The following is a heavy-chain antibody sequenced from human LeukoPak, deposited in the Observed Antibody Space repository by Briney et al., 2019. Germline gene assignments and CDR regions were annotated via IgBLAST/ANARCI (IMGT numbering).Heavy chain of an antibody. J-gene: IGHJ5*02. Sequence: ASVKVSCKASGYTFTSYGISWVRQAPGQGLEWMGWISAYNGNTNYAQKLQGRVTMTTDTSTSTAYMELRSLRSDDTAVYYCARLSYLLDIAVVPAAITNNWFDPWGQGTLVTVSS. V-gene: IGHV1-18*01. CDR3: ARLSYLLDIAVVPAAITNNWFDP. D-gene: IGHD2-2*03. CDR1: GYTFTSYG. CDR2: ISAYNGNT.